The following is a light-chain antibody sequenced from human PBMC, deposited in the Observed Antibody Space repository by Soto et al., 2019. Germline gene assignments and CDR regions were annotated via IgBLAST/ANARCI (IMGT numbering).Light chain of an antibody. Sequence: QSVLTQPRSVSGSPGQSVTISCTGTRSDVGDYKSVSWYQQHPGKVPKVMIYDVSKRPSGVPDRFSGSKSGNTASLTISGLQVEDEADYYCCSYAGSYTLIFGGGTKLTVL. J-gene: IGLJ2*01. CDR1: RSDVGDYKS. CDR3: CSYAGSYTLI. CDR2: DVS. V-gene: IGLV2-11*01.